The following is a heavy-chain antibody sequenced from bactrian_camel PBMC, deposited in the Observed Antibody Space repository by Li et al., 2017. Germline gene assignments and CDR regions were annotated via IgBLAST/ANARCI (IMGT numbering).Heavy chain of an antibody. Sequence: DVQLVESGGGLVQPGGSLRLSCAAPGFSFASYGMSWVRQAPGKGFEWISSIYADGVSTSYADSVKGRFTVSRDNAKNTLYLQMNSLKPEGTAMYYCAAGGRPPCLRPWVYPYWGQGTQVTVS. CDR1: GFSFASYG. D-gene: IGHD3*01. J-gene: IGHJ4*01. V-gene: IGHV3S31*01. CDR2: IYADGVST. CDR3: AAGGRPPCLRPWVYPY.